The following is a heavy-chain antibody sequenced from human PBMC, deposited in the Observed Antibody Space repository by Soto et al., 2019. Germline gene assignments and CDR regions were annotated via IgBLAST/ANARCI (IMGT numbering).Heavy chain of an antibody. V-gene: IGHV1-3*01. CDR2: INAGNGNT. J-gene: IGHJ4*02. CDR3: ARDSPDGRWLQLYLFDY. CDR1: GYTFTSYA. Sequence: ASVKVSCKASGYTFTSYAMHWVRQAPGQRLEWMGWINAGNGNTKYSQKFQGRVTITRDTSASTAYMELSSLRSEDTAVYYCARDSPDGRWLQLYLFDYWGQGTLVTVSS. D-gene: IGHD5-12*01.